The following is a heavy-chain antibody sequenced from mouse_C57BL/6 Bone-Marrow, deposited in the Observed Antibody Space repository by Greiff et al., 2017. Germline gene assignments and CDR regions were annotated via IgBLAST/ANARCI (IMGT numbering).Heavy chain of an antibody. J-gene: IGHJ4*01. V-gene: IGHV5-15*04. CDR1: GFTFSDYG. CDR3: ARRGKYYAMDY. Sequence: DVHLVESGGGLVQPGGSLKLSCAASGFTFSDYGMAWVRQAPREGPEWVAFISNLAYSIYYADTVTGRFTISRENAKNTLYLEMSSLRSEDTAMYYCARRGKYYAMDYWGQGTAVTVSS. CDR2: ISNLAYSI.